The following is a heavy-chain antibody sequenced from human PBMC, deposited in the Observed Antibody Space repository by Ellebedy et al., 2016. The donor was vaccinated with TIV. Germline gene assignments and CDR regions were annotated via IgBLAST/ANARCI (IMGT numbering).Heavy chain of an antibody. J-gene: IGHJ3*01. CDR1: GVSISSSNHY. CDR2: VYYGGTT. V-gene: IGHV4-39*01. CDR3: ARYQTTYYRDSSASYSTYDAFDF. D-gene: IGHD3-22*01. Sequence: MPSETLSLTCTVSGVSISSSNHYWGWIRQPPGKGLEWIGSVYYGGTTYYNPSLKSRVSMSVDTSKSQFSLQLRSVTAADTAVFFCARYQTTYYRDSSASYSTYDAFDFWGQGTMVTVSS.